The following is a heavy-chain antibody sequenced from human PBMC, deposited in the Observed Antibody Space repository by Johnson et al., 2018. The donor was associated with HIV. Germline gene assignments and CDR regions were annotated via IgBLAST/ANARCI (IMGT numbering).Heavy chain of an antibody. J-gene: IGHJ3*02. CDR3: AREATVVMLGYAFEI. D-gene: IGHD4-23*01. CDR2: ISSSGSTI. Sequence: QVQLVESGGGLVQPGGSLRLSCAASGFTFSDYYMSWIRQAPGKGLEWVSYISSSGSTIYYADSVKGRFTISRDNAKNTLYMQMNSLRAEDTAVYYCAREATVVMLGYAFEIWGQGTMVTVSS. V-gene: IGHV3-11*04. CDR1: GFTFSDYY.